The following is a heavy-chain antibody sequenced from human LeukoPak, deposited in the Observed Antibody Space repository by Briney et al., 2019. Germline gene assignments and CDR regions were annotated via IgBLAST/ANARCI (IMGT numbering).Heavy chain of an antibody. V-gene: IGHV4-59*08. CDR3: ARVKSSSWAYYGMDV. CDR2: IYYSGST. D-gene: IGHD6-13*01. Sequence: SETLSLTCTVSGGSISGYSWSWIRQPPGKGLEWIAYIYYSGSTNYNPSLKSRVTISVDPSKNQFSLQLSSVTAADTAVYYCARVKSSSWAYYGMDVWGQGTTVTVSS. CDR1: GGSISGYS. J-gene: IGHJ6*02.